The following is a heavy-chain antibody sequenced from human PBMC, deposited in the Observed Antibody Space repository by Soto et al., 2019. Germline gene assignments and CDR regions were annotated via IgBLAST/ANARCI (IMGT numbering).Heavy chain of an antibody. D-gene: IGHD7-27*01. CDR2: ISSSSSYI. CDR1: GFTFSSYS. J-gene: IGHJ6*03. CDR3: ARDGEPDYYYYYMDV. V-gene: IGHV3-21*01. Sequence: GGSLRLSCAASGFTFSSYSMNWVRQAPGKGLEWVSSISSSSSYIYYADSVKGRFTISRDNAKNSLYLQMNSLRAEDTAVYYCARDGEPDYYYYYMDVWGKGTTVTVSS.